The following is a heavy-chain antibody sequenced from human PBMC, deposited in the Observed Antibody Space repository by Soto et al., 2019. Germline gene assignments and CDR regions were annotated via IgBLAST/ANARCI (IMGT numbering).Heavy chain of an antibody. J-gene: IGHJ5*02. CDR1: GASISGFY. CDR2: IYATGTT. D-gene: IGHD1-1*01. CDR3: VRDGTEPLRGRFDP. Sequence: SETLSLTCTVSGASISGFYWSWIRKSAGKGLEWIGRIYATGTTDYNPSLKSRVMMSVDTSKKQFSLKLRSVTAADTAVYYCVRDGTEPLRGRFDPWGQGSPVTVAS. V-gene: IGHV4-4*07.